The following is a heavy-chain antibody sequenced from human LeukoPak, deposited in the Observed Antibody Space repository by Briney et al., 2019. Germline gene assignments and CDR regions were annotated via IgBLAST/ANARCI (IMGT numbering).Heavy chain of an antibody. CDR1: GGSISSGDYY. D-gene: IGHD3-22*01. Sequence: PSETLSLTCTVSGGSISSGDYYWSWIRQPPGKGLEWIGYIYYSGSTYYNPSLKSRVTISVDTSKNQFSLKLSSVTAADTAVYYCAREGSSGYYFDYWGQGTLVTVSS. V-gene: IGHV4-30-4*01. CDR2: IYYSGST. J-gene: IGHJ4*02. CDR3: AREGSSGYYFDY.